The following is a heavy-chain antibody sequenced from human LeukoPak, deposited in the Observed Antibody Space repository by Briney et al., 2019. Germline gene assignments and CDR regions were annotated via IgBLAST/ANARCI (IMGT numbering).Heavy chain of an antibody. CDR2: ISRTTTYI. J-gene: IGHJ4*02. CDR1: GFTFSSYS. Sequence: GGSLRLSCAASGFTFSSYSMNWVRPAPGKGLEWVSSISRTTTYIYYADSVKGRFTISRDNAKNSLHLQMTSLRDEDTAVYYCARDPDYHGSGTYYNHYFDYWGQGTLVTVSS. V-gene: IGHV3-21*01. CDR3: ARDPDYHGSGTYYNHYFDY. D-gene: IGHD3-10*01.